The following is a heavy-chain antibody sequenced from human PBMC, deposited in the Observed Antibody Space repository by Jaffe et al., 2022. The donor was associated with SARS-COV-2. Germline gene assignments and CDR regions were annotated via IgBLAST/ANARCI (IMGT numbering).Heavy chain of an antibody. J-gene: IGHJ5*02. Sequence: QVQLVQSGAEVKKPGASVKVSCKASGYTFTSYAMHWVRQAPGQRLEWMGWINAGNGNTKYSQKFQGRVTITRDTSASTAYMELSSLRSEDTAVYYCARGPSTVTTNWFDPWGQGTLVTVSS. CDR3: ARGPSTVTTNWFDP. D-gene: IGHD4-17*01. CDR1: GYTFTSYA. CDR2: INAGNGNT. V-gene: IGHV1-3*01.